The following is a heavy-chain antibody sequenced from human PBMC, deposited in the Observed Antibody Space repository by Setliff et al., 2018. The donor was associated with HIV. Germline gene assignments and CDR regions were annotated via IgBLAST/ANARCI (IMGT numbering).Heavy chain of an antibody. D-gene: IGHD5-18*01. CDR2: IIPIFGTS. Sequence: ASVKVSCKASGGSFSNYAFSWVRQAPGQGLEWMGGIIPIFGTSNYARKFHGRLTITADDSTRTVYMELNSLGSGDTAVYYCARGGVRGYSYGEAFDIWGQGTLVTVSS. V-gene: IGHV1-69*13. J-gene: IGHJ3*02. CDR3: ARGGVRGYSYGEAFDI. CDR1: GGSFSNYA.